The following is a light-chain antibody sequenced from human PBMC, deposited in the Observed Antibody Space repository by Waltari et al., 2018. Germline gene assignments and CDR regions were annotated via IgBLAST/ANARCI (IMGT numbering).Light chain of an antibody. CDR2: DVS. V-gene: IGKV3-11*01. CDR3: HQRSSWPRT. J-gene: IGKJ1*01. Sequence: EIVLTQSPGTLSLSPGERATLSCRASQSVGTSVTWYQQKPGQAPRLPIYDVSSRATAIPDRFSGSGSGTDFTLTISSLEPEDFAVYYCHQRSSWPRTFGQGTKVELK. CDR1: QSVGTS.